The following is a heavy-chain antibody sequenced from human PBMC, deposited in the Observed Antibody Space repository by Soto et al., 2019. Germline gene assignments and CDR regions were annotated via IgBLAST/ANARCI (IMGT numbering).Heavy chain of an antibody. V-gene: IGHV3-23*01. CDR2: ISGSGGST. CDR1: GFTFSSYA. D-gene: IGHD6-19*01. Sequence: GRSLRLSCAASGFTFSSYAMSWVRQAPGKGLEWVSAISGSGGSTYYADSVKGRFTISRDNSKNTLYLQMNSLRAEDTAVYYCAKDLSQYSSGWYFFAFDIWGQGTMVTVSS. J-gene: IGHJ3*02. CDR3: AKDLSQYSSGWYFFAFDI.